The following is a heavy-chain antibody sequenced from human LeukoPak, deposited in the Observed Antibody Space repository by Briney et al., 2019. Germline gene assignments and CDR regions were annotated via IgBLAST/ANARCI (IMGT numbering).Heavy chain of an antibody. CDR2: IYSGGTT. CDR3: ARDPRTTGKSNYGMDV. D-gene: IGHD4-17*01. Sequence: GGSLRLSCAAYGFTVSSYYMTWVRQPPGKGLEWVSIIYSGGTTYYADSVQGRFTISRDNSKNTVYLQMNSLRVEDTAVYYCARDPRTTGKSNYGMDVWGQGTTVTVSS. J-gene: IGHJ6*02. V-gene: IGHV3-53*01. CDR1: GFTVSSYY.